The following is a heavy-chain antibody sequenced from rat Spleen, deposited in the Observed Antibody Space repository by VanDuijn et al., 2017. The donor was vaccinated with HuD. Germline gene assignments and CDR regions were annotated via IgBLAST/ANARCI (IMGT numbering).Heavy chain of an antibody. CDR3: ARPTTGIPFNY. D-gene: IGHD1-9*01. J-gene: IGHJ2*01. Sequence: EVQLVESGGGLVQPGRSLKLSCAASGFTYSNFVMAWVRQAPKKGLEWVAVITYDGSGTYYRDSVKGRFTISRDNAKSTLYLQMDSLRSEDTAIYYCARPTTGIPFNYWGQGVMVTVSS. V-gene: IGHV5-7*01. CDR1: GFTYSNFV. CDR2: ITYDGSGT.